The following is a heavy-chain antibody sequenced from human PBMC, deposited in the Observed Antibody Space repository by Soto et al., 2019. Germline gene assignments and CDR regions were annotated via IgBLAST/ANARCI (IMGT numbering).Heavy chain of an antibody. CDR3: AKNPGYYYDSTGYHFDY. CDR2: ISGSGGST. V-gene: IGHV3-23*01. Sequence: LRLSCAASGFTFSSYAMSWVRQAPGKGLEWVSAISGSGGSTYYADSVKGRFTISRDNSKNTLYLQMNSLRAEDTAVYYCAKNPGYYYDSTGYHFDYWGQGTLVTVAS. J-gene: IGHJ4*02. D-gene: IGHD3-22*01. CDR1: GFTFSSYA.